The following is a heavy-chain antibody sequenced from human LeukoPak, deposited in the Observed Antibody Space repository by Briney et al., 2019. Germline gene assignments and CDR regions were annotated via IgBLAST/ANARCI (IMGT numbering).Heavy chain of an antibody. CDR2: INHSGST. V-gene: IGHV4-34*01. J-gene: IGHJ4*02. Sequence: PSETLSLTCAVYGGSFSGYYWSWIRQPPGKGLEWIGEINHSGSTNYNPSRKSRVTISVDTSKNQFSLKLSSVTAADTAVYYCASFNNYYDSSGYFDYWGQGTLVTVSS. D-gene: IGHD3-22*01. CDR1: GGSFSGYY. CDR3: ASFNNYYDSSGYFDY.